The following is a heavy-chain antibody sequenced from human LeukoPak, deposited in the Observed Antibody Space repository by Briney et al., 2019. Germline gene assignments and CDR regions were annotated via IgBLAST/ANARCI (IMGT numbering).Heavy chain of an antibody. J-gene: IGHJ4*02. CDR1: GYSFTSYW. V-gene: IGHV5-51*01. CDR3: AGLLYYDILTGYHGYFDY. D-gene: IGHD3-9*01. Sequence: GESLKISCKGSGYSFTSYWIGWVRQMPGKGLGWMGIIYPGDSDTRYSPSFQGQVTISADKSISTAYLQWSSLKASDTAMYYCAGLLYYDILTGYHGYFDYWGQGTLVTVSS. CDR2: IYPGDSDT.